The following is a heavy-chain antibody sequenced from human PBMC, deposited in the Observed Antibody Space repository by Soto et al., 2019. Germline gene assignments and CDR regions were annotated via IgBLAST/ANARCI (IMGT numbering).Heavy chain of an antibody. J-gene: IGHJ6*03. CDR2: IWYDGSNK. Sequence: QVQLVESGGGVVQPGRSLRLSCAASGFTFSSYGMHWVGQAPGKGLEWVAVIWYDGSNKYYADSVKGRFTISRDNSKNTLYLQINSLRAEDTAVYYCTAAGYYYYYYMDVWGKGTTVTVSS. D-gene: IGHD6-13*01. V-gene: IGHV3-33*01. CDR3: TAAGYYYYYYMDV. CDR1: GFTFSSYG.